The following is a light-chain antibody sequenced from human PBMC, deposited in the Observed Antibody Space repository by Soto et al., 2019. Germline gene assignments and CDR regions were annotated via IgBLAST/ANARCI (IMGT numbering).Light chain of an antibody. V-gene: IGKV3-11*01. CDR3: QQSYSTPLT. CDR1: QSVTSS. CDR2: DVS. Sequence: EIVLTQSPATLSLSPGDRATLSCRASQSVTSSLAWFQQKPGQAPRLLIYDVSRRATAIPARFSGSGSGTDFTLTISSLQPEDFATYYCQQSYSTPLTFGQGTKVDIK. J-gene: IGKJ1*01.